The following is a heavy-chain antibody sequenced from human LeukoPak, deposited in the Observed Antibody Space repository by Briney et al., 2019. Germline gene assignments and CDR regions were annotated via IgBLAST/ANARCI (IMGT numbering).Heavy chain of an antibody. CDR1: GXSLSSTTAY. D-gene: IGHD2-2*03. Sequence: KPSETLSLTCAGSGXSLSSTTAYWGWIRQPPGKGPEWIWRIYYSGSTFYNPSLKSRVTIPVDTSKNQLSLRLSSVTAADTAVYYCARHGSTDYFDYWGQGTLVTVSS. J-gene: IGHJ4*02. V-gene: IGHV4-39*01. CDR2: IYYSGST. CDR3: ARHGSTDYFDY.